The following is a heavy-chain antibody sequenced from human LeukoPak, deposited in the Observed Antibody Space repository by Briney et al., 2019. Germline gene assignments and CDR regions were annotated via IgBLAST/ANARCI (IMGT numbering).Heavy chain of an antibody. CDR2: ISSSSSYI. D-gene: IGHD2-2*01. Sequence: GVSLRLSCAASGFTFSSYSMNWVRHAPGKGLECVSSISSSSSYIYYADSVKGRFTISRDNAKNSLYLQMNSLRAEDTAVYYCARGYCSSTSCFDYWGPGTLVTVSS. V-gene: IGHV3-21*01. CDR1: GFTFSSYS. J-gene: IGHJ4*02. CDR3: ARGYCSSTSCFDY.